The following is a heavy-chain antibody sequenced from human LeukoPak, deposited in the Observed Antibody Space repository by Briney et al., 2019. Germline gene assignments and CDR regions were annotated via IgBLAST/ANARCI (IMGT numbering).Heavy chain of an antibody. CDR2: IYYSGST. J-gene: IGHJ4*02. CDR3: ASMPGEQHLFDY. Sequence: MASETLSLTCTVSGGSISSSSYYWGWIRQPPGKGLEWIGYIYYSGSTNYNPSLKSRVTISVDTSKNQFSLKLSSVTAADTAVYYCASMPGEQHLFDYWGQGTLVTVSS. V-gene: IGHV4-61*05. CDR1: GGSISSSSYY. D-gene: IGHD3-10*01.